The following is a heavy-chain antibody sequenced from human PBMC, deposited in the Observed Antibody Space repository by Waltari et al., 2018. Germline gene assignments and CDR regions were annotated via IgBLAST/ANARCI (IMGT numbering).Heavy chain of an antibody. J-gene: IGHJ4*02. CDR1: GYSFTSYW. V-gene: IGHV5-51*01. Sequence: EVQLVQSGAEVKKPGESLKLSCKGSGYSFTSYWIGWVRQMPGKGLEWMGIIYPGDSDTRYSPSFQGQVTISADKSISTAYLQWSSLKASDTAMYYCARHSYFPRRSSGFDYWGQGTLVTVSS. CDR2: IYPGDSDT. D-gene: IGHD6-19*01. CDR3: ARHSYFPRRSSGFDY.